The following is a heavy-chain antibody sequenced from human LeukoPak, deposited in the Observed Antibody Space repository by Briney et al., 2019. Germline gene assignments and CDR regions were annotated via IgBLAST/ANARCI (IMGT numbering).Heavy chain of an antibody. CDR1: GGSISSYY. J-gene: IGHJ6*03. CDR2: IYTSGST. D-gene: IGHD3-22*01. CDR3: ARRRGGLWDSSGYPAYYYYYMDV. V-gene: IGHV4-4*07. Sequence: SETLSLTCTVSGGSISSYYWSWIRQPAGKGLEWIGRIYTSGSTNYNPSLKSRVTISVDTSKNQFSLKLSSVTAADTAVYYCARRRGGLWDSSGYPAYYYYYMDVWGKGTTVTISS.